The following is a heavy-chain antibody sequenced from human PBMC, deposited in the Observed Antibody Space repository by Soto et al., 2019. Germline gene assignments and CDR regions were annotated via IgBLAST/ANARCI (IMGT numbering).Heavy chain of an antibody. CDR1: GYTFTSYG. CDR2: ISAYNGNT. J-gene: IGHJ6*03. CDR3: ARDLTIFSTDYYYYYYMDV. V-gene: IGHV1-18*01. Sequence: QVQLVQSGAEVKKPGASVKVCCKASGYTFTSYGISWVRQAPGQGLEWMGWISAYNGNTNYAQKLQGRVTMTTDTSTSTAYKELRSLRSDDTAVYYCARDLTIFSTDYYYYYYMDVWAKGPRSPSP. D-gene: IGHD3-3*01.